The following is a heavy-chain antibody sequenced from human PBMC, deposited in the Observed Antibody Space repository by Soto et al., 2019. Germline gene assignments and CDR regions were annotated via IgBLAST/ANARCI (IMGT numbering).Heavy chain of an antibody. V-gene: IGHV1-69*02. D-gene: IGHD3-10*01. Sequence: QVQLVQSGAEVKKPGSSVKVSCKASGGTFSSYTISWVRQAPGQGLEWLGRIIPILGIANYAQKFQGRVTINADKSPSTAYMELSSLRSEDTAVYYCARRLWFGRRGYYGMDVWGQGTTVTVSS. CDR1: GGTFSSYT. CDR3: ARRLWFGRRGYYGMDV. CDR2: IIPILGIA. J-gene: IGHJ6*02.